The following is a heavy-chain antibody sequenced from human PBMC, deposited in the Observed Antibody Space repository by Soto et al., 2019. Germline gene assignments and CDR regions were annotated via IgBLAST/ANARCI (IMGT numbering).Heavy chain of an antibody. Sequence: GESLKISCKGSGYSFTSYWIGWVRQMPGKGLEWMGIIYPGDSDTRYSTSFQGQVTISADKSISTSYLQWSSLKASDTAMYYCARTMVRGHYYYYYGMDVWGQGTTVTVSS. D-gene: IGHD3-10*01. J-gene: IGHJ6*02. CDR2: IYPGDSDT. V-gene: IGHV5-51*01. CDR3: ARTMVRGHYYYYYGMDV. CDR1: GYSFTSYW.